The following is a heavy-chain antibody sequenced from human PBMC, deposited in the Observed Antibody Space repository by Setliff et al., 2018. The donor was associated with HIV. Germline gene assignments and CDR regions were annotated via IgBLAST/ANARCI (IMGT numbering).Heavy chain of an antibody. CDR1: GGSITSSGYY. CDR3: ARLTRSSSNSYKGRFDP. Sequence: SETLSLTCIVSGGSITSSGYYWGWIRQPPGKGLEWIGSVYYSGTTYYNPSLKSRLTISVVTSKNQFSLNLTSVTAADTAVYYCARLTRSSSNSYKGRFDPWGQGTLVTVS. CDR2: VYYSGTT. D-gene: IGHD2-15*01. V-gene: IGHV4-39*01. J-gene: IGHJ5*02.